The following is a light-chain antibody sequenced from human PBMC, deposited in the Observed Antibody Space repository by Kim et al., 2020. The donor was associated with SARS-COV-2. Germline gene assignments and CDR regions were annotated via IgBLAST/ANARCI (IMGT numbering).Light chain of an antibody. CDR1: QRISSY. J-gene: IGKJ1*01. V-gene: IGKV1-8*01. CDR2: AAS. Sequence: GYRITITCRASQRISSYLAWYQQKPGKAPNLLIYAASTLQSGVPSRFSGSGSGTDFTLTISCLQSEDFATYYCQQYYDYPRTFGQGTKVDIK. CDR3: QQYYDYPRT.